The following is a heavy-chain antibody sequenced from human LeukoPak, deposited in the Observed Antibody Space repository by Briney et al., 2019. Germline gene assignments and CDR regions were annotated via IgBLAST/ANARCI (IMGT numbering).Heavy chain of an antibody. CDR1: GGSISSYY. CDR3: ARGSKGQILRYFDWSPYYFDY. J-gene: IGHJ4*02. CDR2: IYYSGST. Sequence: SETLSLTCTVSGGSISSYYWSWIRQPPGKGLEWIGCIYYSGSTNYNPSLKSRVTISVDTSKNQFSLKLSSVTAADTAVYYCARGSKGQILRYFDWSPYYFDYWGQGTLVTVSS. V-gene: IGHV4-59*01. D-gene: IGHD3-9*01.